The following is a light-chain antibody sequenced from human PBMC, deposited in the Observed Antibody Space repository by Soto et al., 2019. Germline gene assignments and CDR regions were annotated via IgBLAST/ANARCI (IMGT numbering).Light chain of an antibody. CDR1: QSLLYSDGNTY. V-gene: IGKV2-30*01. J-gene: IGKJ1*01. CDR3: MQGTYWHPRM. CDR2: KVS. Sequence: DVVMTQSPLSLPVTLGQPASISCRSSQSLLYSDGNTYLSWFQQRPGQSPRRLIYKVSIRDSGVPDRFSGSGSVTDFTLKITRVEAEDVGVYYCMQGTYWHPRMFGQGTKVEL.